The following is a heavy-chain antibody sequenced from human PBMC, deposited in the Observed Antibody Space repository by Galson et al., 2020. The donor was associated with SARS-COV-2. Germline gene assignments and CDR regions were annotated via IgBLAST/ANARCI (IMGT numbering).Heavy chain of an antibody. CDR2: IYPGDSDT. Sequence: GESLKISCKGSGYSFTSYWIGWVRQMPGKGLEWMGIIYPGDSDTRYSPSFQGQVTISADKSISTAYLQWSSLKASDTAMYYCARLLVVATLGDAFDIWGQGTMVTVSS. V-gene: IGHV5-51*01. CDR1: GYSFTSYW. D-gene: IGHD2-2*01. J-gene: IGHJ3*02. CDR3: ARLLVVATLGDAFDI.